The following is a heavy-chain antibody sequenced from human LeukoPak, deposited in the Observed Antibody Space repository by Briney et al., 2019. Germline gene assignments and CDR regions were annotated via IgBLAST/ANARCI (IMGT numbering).Heavy chain of an antibody. Sequence: GGSLRLSCAAAGFTFSNYGMHWVRQAPGKGLEWVTFIRYDGSNKYYADSAKGRFTISRDNAKTSLYLQMNSLRAEDTAVYYCARDLSGVTGYTYGRGIDYWGQGTLVTVSS. CDR2: IRYDGSNK. CDR3: ARDLSGVTGYTYGRGIDY. CDR1: GFTFSNYG. D-gene: IGHD5-18*01. J-gene: IGHJ4*02. V-gene: IGHV3-30*02.